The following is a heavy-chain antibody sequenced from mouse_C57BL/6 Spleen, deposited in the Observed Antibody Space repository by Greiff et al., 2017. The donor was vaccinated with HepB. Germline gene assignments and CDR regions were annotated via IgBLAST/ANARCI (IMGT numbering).Heavy chain of an antibody. J-gene: IGHJ2*01. CDR1: GYTFTDYE. D-gene: IGHD2-12*01. CDR2: IDPETGGT. Sequence: VQLQQSGAELVRPGASVTLSCKASGYTFTDYEMHWVKQTPVHGLDWIGAIDPETGGTAYNQKFKGKAILTADKSSSTAYMEPGSLTSGDSAVYYCTREGYCNDDVDYWSQGTTLTDAS. CDR3: TREGYCNDDVDY. V-gene: IGHV1-15*01.